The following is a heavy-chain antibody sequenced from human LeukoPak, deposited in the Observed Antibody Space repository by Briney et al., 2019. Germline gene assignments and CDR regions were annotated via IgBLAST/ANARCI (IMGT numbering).Heavy chain of an antibody. J-gene: IGHJ4*02. CDR3: ARDGPTYYYLSESLCRYY. V-gene: IGHV3-21*01. Sequence: PGGSLRLSCAASGFTFSSYSMNWVRQAPGKGLEWVSYISRSSSYIYYADSVKGRFTISRDNAKNSLYLQMNSLRAEDTAVYYCARDGPTYYYLSESLCRYYWGQGTLVTVSS. CDR1: GFTFSSYS. CDR2: ISRSSSYI. D-gene: IGHD3-10*01.